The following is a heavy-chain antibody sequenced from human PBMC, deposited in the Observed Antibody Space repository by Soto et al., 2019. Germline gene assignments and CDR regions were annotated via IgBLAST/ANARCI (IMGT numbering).Heavy chain of an antibody. V-gene: IGHV3-7*02. CDR3: ARGEGSSYDRLYNWFDP. CDR1: GFTFSSYW. D-gene: IGHD6-13*01. Sequence: GGSLRLSCAASGFTFSSYWMSWVRQAPGKGLEWVANIKPDGSEKWYVDSVKGRFTISRDNAKNSLYLQVNSLRAEDTAVYYCARGEGSSYDRLYNWFDPWGQGTLVTVSS. J-gene: IGHJ5*02. CDR2: IKPDGSEK.